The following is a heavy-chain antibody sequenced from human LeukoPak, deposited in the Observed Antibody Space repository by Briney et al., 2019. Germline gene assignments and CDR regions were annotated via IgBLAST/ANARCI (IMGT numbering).Heavy chain of an antibody. V-gene: IGHV4-34*01. J-gene: IGHJ3*02. CDR3: ARGIFTRVVVVAATYAFDI. CDR1: GGSFSGYY. CDR2: INHSGST. D-gene: IGHD2-15*01. Sequence: PSETLSLTCAVYGGSFSGYYWSWIRQPPGKGLEWIGEINHSGSTNYNPSLKSRVTISVDTSKNQFSLKLSSVTAADTAVYYCARGIFTRVVVVAATYAFDIWGQGTMVTVSS.